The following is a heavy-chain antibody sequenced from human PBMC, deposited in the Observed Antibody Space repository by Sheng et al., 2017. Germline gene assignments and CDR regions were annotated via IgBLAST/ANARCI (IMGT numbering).Heavy chain of an antibody. CDR1: GFTFSSYA. CDR3: AKDPVYGIAAAGPFDY. Sequence: EVQLLESGGGLVQPGGSLRLSCAASGFTFSSYAMSWVRQAPGKGLEWVSAISGSGGSTYYADSVKGRFTISRDNSKNTLYLQMNSLRAEDTAVYYCAKDPVYGIAAAGPFDYWGQGTLVTVSS. D-gene: IGHD6-13*01. CDR2: ISGSGGST. V-gene: IGHV3-23*01. J-gene: IGHJ4*02.